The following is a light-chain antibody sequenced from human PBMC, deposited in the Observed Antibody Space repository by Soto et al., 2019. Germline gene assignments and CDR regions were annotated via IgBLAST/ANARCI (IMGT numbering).Light chain of an antibody. CDR2: DVS. CDR3: QHYKMYSPWT. Sequence: DIQLSQSPSSLSASIRARVTITCRESQGIRSYLSWYQQKPGKAPKLLIYDVSSLQSGVPSRFSGSGSGTEFTLTISSLQTDDFATYYCQHYKMYSPWTFGQGTKVDIK. CDR1: QGIRSY. J-gene: IGKJ1*01. V-gene: IGKV1-17*01.